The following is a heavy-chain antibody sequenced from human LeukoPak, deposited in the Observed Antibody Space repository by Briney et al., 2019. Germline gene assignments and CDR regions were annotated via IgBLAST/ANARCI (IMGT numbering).Heavy chain of an antibody. J-gene: IGHJ4*02. CDR1: GYTLTELS. V-gene: IGHV1-24*01. CDR3: TRSGPTSRGGIDY. Sequence: ASVKVSCKVSGYTLTELSMHWVRQAPGKGLEWMGCIDPEDGETIYAQRFQGRVIMTRDMSTSTVYMDLSSLRSEDTAVYYCTRSGPTSRGGIDYWGQGTLVTVSS. CDR2: IDPEDGET. D-gene: IGHD6-13*01.